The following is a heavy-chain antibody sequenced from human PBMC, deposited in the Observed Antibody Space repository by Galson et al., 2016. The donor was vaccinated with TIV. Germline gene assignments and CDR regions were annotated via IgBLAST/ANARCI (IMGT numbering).Heavy chain of an antibody. Sequence: SLRLSCAASGFIFSNYEMNWVRQAPRKGLEWISYITSGWGPTYYAESVKGRLSISRDNTKNSLYLQMNSLRPEDTAVYYCVREAVMSFGVDVFDVWGQGTVVTASS. V-gene: IGHV3-48*03. D-gene: IGHD3/OR15-3a*01. CDR3: VREAVMSFGVDVFDV. J-gene: IGHJ3*01. CDR2: ITSGWGPT. CDR1: GFIFSNYE.